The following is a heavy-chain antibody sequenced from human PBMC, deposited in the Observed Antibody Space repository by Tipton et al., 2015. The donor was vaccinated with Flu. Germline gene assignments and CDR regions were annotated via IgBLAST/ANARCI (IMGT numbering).Heavy chain of an antibody. CDR3: ARPHGPYSTSSGFEY. J-gene: IGHJ4*02. CDR2: IYHSGTT. Sequence: PGLVKPSETLSPTCGVSGYSISSGHYWGWIRQPPGKGLEWIGSIYHSGTTYYNPSLKSRVTISVDTSKNQFSLKLSSVTAADTAVYYCARPHGPYSTSSGFEYWGQGTLGTVSS. CDR1: GYSISSGHY. D-gene: IGHD6-6*01. V-gene: IGHV4-38-2*01.